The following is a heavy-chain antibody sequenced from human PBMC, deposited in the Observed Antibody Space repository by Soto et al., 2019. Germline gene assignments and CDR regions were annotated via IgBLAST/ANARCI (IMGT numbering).Heavy chain of an antibody. CDR3: AKGIESEYYYDTSGEYFQH. D-gene: IGHD3-22*01. Sequence: GGSLRLSCAASGFTFTTYAMSWVRQAPGKGLEWVSAISGSGGSTYYADSVKGRFTISRDNSKNTLYLQMNSLRAEDTAVYYCAKGIESEYYYDTSGEYFQHWGQGTLVTVSS. CDR2: ISGSGGST. J-gene: IGHJ1*01. V-gene: IGHV3-23*01. CDR1: GFTFTTYA.